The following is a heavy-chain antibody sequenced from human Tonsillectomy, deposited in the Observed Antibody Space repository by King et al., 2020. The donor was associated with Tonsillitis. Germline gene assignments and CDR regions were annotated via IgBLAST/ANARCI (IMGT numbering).Heavy chain of an antibody. CDR3: ARDWGYYGMDV. Sequence: VQLQQWGAGLLKPSETLSLTCAVYGGSFSGYYWSWIRQPPGKGLEWIGEINHSGSTNYNPSLKSRVTISVDTSKNQFSLKLSSVTAADTAVYYCARDWGYYGMDVWGQGTTVTVSS. J-gene: IGHJ6*02. D-gene: IGHD7-27*01. V-gene: IGHV4-34*01. CDR2: INHSGST. CDR1: GGSFSGYY.